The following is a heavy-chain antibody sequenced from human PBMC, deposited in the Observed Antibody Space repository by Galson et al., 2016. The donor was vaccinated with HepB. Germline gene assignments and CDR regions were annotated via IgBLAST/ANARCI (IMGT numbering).Heavy chain of an antibody. CDR2: INYSWNT. CDR3: ARRSTNYYFGMDV. CDR1: GGSISCFY. V-gene: IGHV4-59*08. J-gene: IGHJ6*02. Sequence: ETLSLTCTISGGSISCFYWSWIRQTPGKGLEWLGYINYSWNTYYNPSLKSRVTMSVDTYKNQFSLRLNSVTAEDLAVNYCARRSTNYYFGMDVWGQGTTVIVSS.